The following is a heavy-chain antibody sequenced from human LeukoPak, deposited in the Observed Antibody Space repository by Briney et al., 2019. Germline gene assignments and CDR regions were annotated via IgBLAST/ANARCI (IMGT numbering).Heavy chain of an antibody. CDR3: AREPITMFRGVHFDY. V-gene: IGHV4-59*01. Sequence: SETLSLTCTVSGGSISSYYWSWIRQPPGKGLEWIGYIYYSGSTNYNPSLKSRVTISVDTSKNQFSLKLSSVTAADTAVYYCAREPITMFRGVHFDYWGQGTLVTVSS. D-gene: IGHD3-10*01. J-gene: IGHJ4*02. CDR1: GGSISSYY. CDR2: IYYSGST.